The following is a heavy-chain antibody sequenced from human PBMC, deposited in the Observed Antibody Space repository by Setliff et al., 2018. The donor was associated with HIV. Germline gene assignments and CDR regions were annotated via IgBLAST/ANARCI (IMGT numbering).Heavy chain of an antibody. J-gene: IGHJ6*02. CDR2: IHSGGTI. D-gene: IGHD5-12*01. Sequence: QPGGSLRLSCAASGLTVSNDYMSLVRQAPGRGLEWVSVIHSGGTIYYADSVKGRFTISRDNTKNSLYLQMNSLRAEDTAVYYCARGSGYDKGAYHYYYGMDVWGQGTTVTVSS. CDR1: GLTVSNDY. V-gene: IGHV3-66*01. CDR3: ARGSGYDKGAYHYYYGMDV.